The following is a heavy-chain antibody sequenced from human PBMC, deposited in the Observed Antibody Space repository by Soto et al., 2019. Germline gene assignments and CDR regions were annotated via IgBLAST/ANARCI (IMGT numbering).Heavy chain of an antibody. Sequence: PSETLSLTCSVSGVSISSYFCSWIRQAPGRGLEWIGYIYYSGSTNYNPSLKSRVTISVDTSKNQFSLKLSSVTAADTAVYYCARGIRLSRSYYYGMDVWGQGTTVTVSS. CDR3: ARGIRLSRSYYYGMDV. CDR2: IYYSGST. CDR1: GVSISSYF. V-gene: IGHV4-59*01. J-gene: IGHJ6*02.